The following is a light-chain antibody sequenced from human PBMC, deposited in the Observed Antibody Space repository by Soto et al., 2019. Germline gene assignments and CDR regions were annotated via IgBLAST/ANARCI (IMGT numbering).Light chain of an antibody. Sequence: QSVLIQPPSASGTPGQRVTISCSGSSSNIGSNTVNWFQQVPGMAPRLLIYNDSQRPSGVPDRFSGSKSGKTASLTISGLQAEDEGDYYCCSYAGTYSLVFGSGTKLTVL. CDR3: CSYAGTYSLV. CDR1: SSNIGSNT. CDR2: NDS. J-gene: IGLJ1*01. V-gene: IGLV1-44*01.